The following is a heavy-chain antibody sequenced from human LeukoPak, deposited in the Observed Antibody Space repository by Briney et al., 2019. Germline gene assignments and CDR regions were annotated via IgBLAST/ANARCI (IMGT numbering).Heavy chain of an antibody. CDR2: ISGGGGST. V-gene: IGHV3-23*01. CDR3: AKGKTCSSTGCYVFDY. CDR1: GFAFSSYA. D-gene: IGHD2-2*01. J-gene: IGHJ4*02. Sequence: GGSLRLSCAASGFAFSSYAMSWVRQAPGKGLEWVSAISGGGGSTYYADSVKGRFTISRDNSKNTLYLQMNSLRAEDTAVYYCAKGKTCSSTGCYVFDYWGQGTLVTVSS.